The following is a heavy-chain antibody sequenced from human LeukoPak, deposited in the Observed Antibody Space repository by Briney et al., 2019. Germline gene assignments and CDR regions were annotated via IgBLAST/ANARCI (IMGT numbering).Heavy chain of an antibody. CDR3: ASGVAAVVPAY. CDR2: TYFSGST. CDR1: GDSISSGAYY. Sequence: NPSETLSLTCIVSGDSISSGAYYWSWIRQHPGKGLEWVGYTYFSGSTNSNPSLKSRVTISTDTSKNQFSLQLNSVTAADTAVYYCASGVAAVVPAYWGQGTLVTVSS. V-gene: IGHV4-31*03. D-gene: IGHD2-15*01. J-gene: IGHJ4*02.